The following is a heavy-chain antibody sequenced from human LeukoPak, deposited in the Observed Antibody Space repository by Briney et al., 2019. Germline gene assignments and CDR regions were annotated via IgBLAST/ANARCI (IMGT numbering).Heavy chain of an antibody. CDR2: ISSSGTTI. Sequence: PGGSLRLSCVASGFTFSDYYMSWIRQAPGKGLEWISYISSSGTTIYYTDSVKGRFTIARDDAKNSLYLQMNSLRAEDTAVYFCARDKGGMVPFDYWGQGTLVTVSS. CDR3: ARDKGGMVPFDY. D-gene: IGHD3-10*01. J-gene: IGHJ4*02. V-gene: IGHV3-11*04. CDR1: GFTFSDYY.